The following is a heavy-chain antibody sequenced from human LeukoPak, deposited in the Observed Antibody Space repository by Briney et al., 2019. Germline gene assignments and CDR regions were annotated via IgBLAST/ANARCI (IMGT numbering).Heavy chain of an antibody. J-gene: IGHJ4*02. CDR2: IIPIFGTA. V-gene: IGHV1-69*13. D-gene: IGHD1-26*01. CDR3: AAELYSGTYGRCCSFAF. Sequence: EASVKVSCKASGGTFSSYAISWVRQAPGQGLEWMGGIIPIFGTANYAQKFQGRVTITADESTSTAYMELSSLRPDDTAVYYCAAELYSGTYGRCCSFAFWGQGTQVTVSS. CDR1: GGTFSSYA.